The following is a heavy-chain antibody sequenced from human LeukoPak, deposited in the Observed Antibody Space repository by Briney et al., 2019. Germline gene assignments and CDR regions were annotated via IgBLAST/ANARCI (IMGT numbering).Heavy chain of an antibody. CDR3: ARHHPQYSGSYWTSHPDY. V-gene: IGHV4-39*01. CDR2: IYHSGST. D-gene: IGHD1-26*01. J-gene: IGHJ4*02. CDR1: GGSISSTSYY. Sequence: SETLSLTCTVSGGSISSTSYYWGWIRQPPGKGREWIGTIYHSGSTYYNPSLKSRVTISVDTSKNQFSLKLRSVTAADTAVYYCARHHPQYSGSYWTSHPDYWGQGTLVTVSS.